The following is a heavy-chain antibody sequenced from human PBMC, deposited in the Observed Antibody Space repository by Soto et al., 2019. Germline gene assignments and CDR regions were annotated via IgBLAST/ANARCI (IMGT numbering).Heavy chain of an antibody. CDR1: GFTFSSYA. Sequence: GESLKISCAASGFTFSSYAMSWVRQAPGKGLEWVSAISGSGGSTYYADSVKGRFTISRDNSKNTLYLQMNSLRAEDTAVYYCTRESWSDAFDIWGQGTMVTVSS. D-gene: IGHD6-13*01. CDR3: TRESWSDAFDI. CDR2: ISGSGGST. V-gene: IGHV3-23*01. J-gene: IGHJ3*02.